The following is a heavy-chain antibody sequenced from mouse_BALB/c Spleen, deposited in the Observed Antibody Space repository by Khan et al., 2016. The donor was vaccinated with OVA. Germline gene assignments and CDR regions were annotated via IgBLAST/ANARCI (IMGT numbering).Heavy chain of an antibody. D-gene: IGHD2-3*01. CDR3: ARMDTTSLDC. Sequence: QVRLQQSRTELARPGASVKLSCKAAGYTFTDFYINWVKQRAGQGLEWIGEIYPGSGTTYYNEKFKGKATLTADKSSSTAYMQLSRLTSEDSAVYFCARMDTTSLDCWGQGTTLTLSS. V-gene: IGHV1-77*01. CDR1: GYTFTDFY. CDR2: IYPGSGTT. J-gene: IGHJ2*01.